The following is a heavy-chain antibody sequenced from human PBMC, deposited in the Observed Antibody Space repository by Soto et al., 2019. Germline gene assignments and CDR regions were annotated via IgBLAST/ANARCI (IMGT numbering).Heavy chain of an antibody. CDR2: IIPIFGTA. CDR3: ARGVRFQGRVFYLDY. V-gene: IGHV1-69*06. Sequence: SVKVSCKASGGTFSSYAISWVRQAPGQGLEWMGGIIPIFGTANYAQKFQGRVTITADKSTSTAYMELSSLRSEDTAVYYCARGVRFQGRVFYLDYWGQGTLVTVSS. J-gene: IGHJ4*02. D-gene: IGHD3-3*01. CDR1: GGTFSSYA.